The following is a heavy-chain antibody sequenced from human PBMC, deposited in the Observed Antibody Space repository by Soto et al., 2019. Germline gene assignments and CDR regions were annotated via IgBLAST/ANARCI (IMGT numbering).Heavy chain of an antibody. D-gene: IGHD1-26*01. CDR1: GLTFSTYN. Sequence: EVQLVESGGDLVQAGGSMRLSCAASGLTFSTYNMNWVRLAPGKGLEWVSYISGSSSTIYYADSVKGPFTISRDNAKNSLYLQMNSLRVDDTAVYYCARDYSGSFNWFDPWGQGTLVTVSS. J-gene: IGHJ5*02. CDR3: ARDYSGSFNWFDP. CDR2: ISGSSSTI. V-gene: IGHV3-48*01.